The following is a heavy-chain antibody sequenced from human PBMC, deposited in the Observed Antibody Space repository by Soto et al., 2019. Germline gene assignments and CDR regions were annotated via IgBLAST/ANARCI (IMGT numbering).Heavy chain of an antibody. CDR2: IYYSGST. CDR3: ARQYRGDFWSGYYTRYYYMDV. D-gene: IGHD3-3*01. V-gene: IGHV4-59*01. Sequence: PSETLSLTCTVSGGSISSYYWSWIRQPPGKGLEWIGYIYYSGSTNYNPSLKSRVTISVDTSKNQFSLKLSSVTAADTAVYYCARQYRGDFWSGYYTRYYYMDVWGKGTTVTVSS. CDR1: GGSISSYY. J-gene: IGHJ6*03.